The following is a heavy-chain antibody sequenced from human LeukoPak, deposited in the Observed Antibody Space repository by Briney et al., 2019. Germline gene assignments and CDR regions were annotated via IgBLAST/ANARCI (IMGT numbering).Heavy chain of an antibody. CDR2: MNPNSGYT. V-gene: IGHV1-8*01. CDR1: GYTFTSYD. Sequence: ASVKVSCKASGYTFTSYDINWVRQATGQGLEWMGWMNPNSGYTGYAQKFQGRVTMTRNTSISTAYMELSSLRSEDTAVYYCAVSSRYSSSWYNTPEYFQHWGQGTLVTVSS. CDR3: AVSSRYSSSWYNTPEYFQH. D-gene: IGHD6-13*01. J-gene: IGHJ1*01.